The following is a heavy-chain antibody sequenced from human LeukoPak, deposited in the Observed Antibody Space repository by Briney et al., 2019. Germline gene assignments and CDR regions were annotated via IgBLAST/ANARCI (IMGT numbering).Heavy chain of an antibody. CDR1: GFTFSNAW. D-gene: IGHD7-27*01. CDR2: IKSKTDGGTT. Sequence: GXSLRLSCAASGFTFSNAWMSWVRQAPGKGLEWVSRIKSKTDGGTTHYAAPVKGRFTISRDDSKDTLYLQMNSLKTEDTAVYYCSTDILETNWGGYWGQGTLVTVSS. V-gene: IGHV3-15*01. CDR3: STDILETNWGGY. J-gene: IGHJ4*02.